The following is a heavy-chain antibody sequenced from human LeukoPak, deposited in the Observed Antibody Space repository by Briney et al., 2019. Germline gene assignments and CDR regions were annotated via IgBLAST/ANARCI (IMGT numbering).Heavy chain of an antibody. CDR3: TTITRFPPFYYYMDV. Sequence: PGGSLRLSCAASGFTFTNAWMTWVRQALGKGLEWVGRIKSKSDGGTTDYAAPVKGRFTISRDDSKNTLYLQMNSLKTVDTAVYYCTTITRFPPFYYYMDVWGKGTTVTVSS. CDR2: IKSKSDGGTT. CDR1: GFTFTNAW. D-gene: IGHD1-14*01. V-gene: IGHV3-15*01. J-gene: IGHJ6*03.